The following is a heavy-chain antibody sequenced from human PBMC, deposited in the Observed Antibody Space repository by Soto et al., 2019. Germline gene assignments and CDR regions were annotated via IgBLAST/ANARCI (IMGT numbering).Heavy chain of an antibody. CDR2: ISGSGGST. J-gene: IGHJ5*02. V-gene: IGHV3-23*01. CDR1: GFTFSSYA. Sequence: PGGSLRLSCAASGFTFSSYAMSWVRQAPGKGLEWVSAISGSGGSTYYADSVKGRFTISRDNSKNTLYLQMNSLRAEDTAVYYCEKDPGDFVVVVAATPGWFDPWGQGTLVTVSS. CDR3: EKDPGDFVVVVAATPGWFDP. D-gene: IGHD2-15*01.